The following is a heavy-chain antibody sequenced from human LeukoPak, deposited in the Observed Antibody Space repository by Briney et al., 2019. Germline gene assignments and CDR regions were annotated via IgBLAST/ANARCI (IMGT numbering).Heavy chain of an antibody. Sequence: SETLSLTCTVSGGSISSHYWSWIRQPPGKGLEWIGYIYYSGSTNYNPSLKSRVTISVDTSKNQFSLKLSSVTAADTAVYYCARDFRRYSSSPNWFDPWGQGTLVTVSS. CDR3: ARDFRRYSSSPNWFDP. V-gene: IGHV4-59*11. J-gene: IGHJ5*02. CDR1: GGSISSHY. CDR2: IYYSGST. D-gene: IGHD6-6*01.